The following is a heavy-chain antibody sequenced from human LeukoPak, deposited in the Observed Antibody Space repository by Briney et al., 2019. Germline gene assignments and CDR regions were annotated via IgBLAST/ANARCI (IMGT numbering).Heavy chain of an antibody. D-gene: IGHD1-26*01. CDR3: ARVDGSVAY. J-gene: IGHJ4*02. V-gene: IGHV5-51*01. CDR2: ISPGDSDT. Sequence: GESLKISCQASGYSFTSSWIGWARQMPGKGLEWMAIISPGDSDTRYSPSFQGQVTISADKSISTAYLQWSSLKASDTAMYYCARVDGSVAYWGQGTQVTVSS. CDR1: GYSFTSSW.